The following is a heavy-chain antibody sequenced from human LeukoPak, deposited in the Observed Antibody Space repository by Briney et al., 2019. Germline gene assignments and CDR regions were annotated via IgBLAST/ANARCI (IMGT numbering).Heavy chain of an antibody. J-gene: IGHJ5*02. Sequence: GGSLRLSCAASGFTFSSYSMNWVRQAPGKGLEWVSSISSSSSYIYYVDSVKGRFTISRDNAKNSLYLQMNSLRAEDTAVYYCARELRFLEWLLFDPWGQGTLVTVSS. CDR3: ARELRFLEWLLFDP. D-gene: IGHD3-3*01. V-gene: IGHV3-21*01. CDR1: GFTFSSYS. CDR2: ISSSSSYI.